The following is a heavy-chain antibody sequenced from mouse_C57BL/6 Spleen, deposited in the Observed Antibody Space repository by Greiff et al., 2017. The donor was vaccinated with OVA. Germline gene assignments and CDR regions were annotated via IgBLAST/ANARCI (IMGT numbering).Heavy chain of an antibody. V-gene: IGHV3-6*01. CDR1: GYSITSGYY. J-gene: IGHJ2*01. Sequence: EVQLVESGPGLVKPSQSLSLTCSVTGYSITSGYYWNWIRQFPGNQLEWMGYISYDGSNNYNPSLKNRISITRDTSKNQFFLKLTSVTTEDTATYYCARGRYFDCWGQGTTLTVSS. CDR2: ISYDGSN. CDR3: ARGRYFDC.